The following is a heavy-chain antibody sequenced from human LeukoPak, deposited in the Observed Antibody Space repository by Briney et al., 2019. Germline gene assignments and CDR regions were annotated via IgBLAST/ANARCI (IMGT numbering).Heavy chain of an antibody. D-gene: IGHD3-10*01. J-gene: IGHJ6*04. Sequence: ASVKVSCKASGGTFSSYAISWVRQAPGQGLEWMGWISAYNGNTNYAQKLQGRVTMTTDTSTSTAYMELGSLRSDDTAVYYCAKEPPRTLLGYYYYGMDVWGKGTRVTV. CDR1: GGTFSSYA. CDR3: AKEPPRTLLGYYYYGMDV. V-gene: IGHV1-18*01. CDR2: ISAYNGNT.